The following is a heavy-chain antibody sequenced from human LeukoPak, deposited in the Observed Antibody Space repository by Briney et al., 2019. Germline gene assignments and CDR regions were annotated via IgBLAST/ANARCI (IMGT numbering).Heavy chain of an antibody. CDR2: ISGSGGST. V-gene: IGHV3-23*01. Sequence: TGGSLRLSCAASGFTFSSYAMSWVRQARGEGLEWVSAISGSGGSTYYAACVKGRFTISRDNSKNTLYLQMNSLRAEDTAVYYCAIAAAGIFDYWGQGTLVTVSS. CDR1: GFTFSSYA. CDR3: AIAAAGIFDY. J-gene: IGHJ4*02. D-gene: IGHD6-13*01.